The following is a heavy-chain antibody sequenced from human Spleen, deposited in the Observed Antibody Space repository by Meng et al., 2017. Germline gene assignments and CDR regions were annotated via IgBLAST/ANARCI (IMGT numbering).Heavy chain of an antibody. CDR1: GFTFSSYA. J-gene: IGHJ4*02. D-gene: IGHD1-26*01. Sequence: GESLKISCAASGFTFSSYAMNWVRQAPGKGLEWVSTISGSGGSTYYADSVKGQFTISRDNSKNTLYLQMNSLRVEDTAVYYCAKETSVGAPDCWGQGTLVTVSS. CDR3: AKETSVGAPDC. CDR2: ISGSGGST. V-gene: IGHV3-23*01.